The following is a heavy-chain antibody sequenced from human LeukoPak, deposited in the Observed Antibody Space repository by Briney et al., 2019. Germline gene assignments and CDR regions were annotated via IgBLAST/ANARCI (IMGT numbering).Heavy chain of an antibody. Sequence: ASVKVSCKASGYTVTNYYMHWVRQPHGQGLEYMGILDPSAGDTTYAQKLQGRVTMTRDTSTSTVYMELSSLRFEDTAVYYCARTDCSRYSCYKDAFDIWGQGTMVTVSS. CDR2: LDPSAGDT. CDR3: ARTDCSRYSCYKDAFDI. D-gene: IGHD2-2*02. V-gene: IGHV1-46*04. CDR1: GYTVTNYY. J-gene: IGHJ3*02.